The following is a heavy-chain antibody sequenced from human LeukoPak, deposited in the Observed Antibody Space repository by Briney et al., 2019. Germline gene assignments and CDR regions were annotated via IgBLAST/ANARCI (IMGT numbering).Heavy chain of an antibody. D-gene: IGHD3-22*01. Sequence: GGSLRLSCAASGFTFDDYGMSWVRQAPGQGLEGVSGINWNGGSTGYADSVKGRFTISRDNAKNSVYLETNSLRSDDTAWYYCARDGPSGDSSRTTDYWGQGALVTVSS. CDR3: ARDGPSGDSSRTTDY. V-gene: IGHV3-20*04. J-gene: IGHJ4*02. CDR1: GFTFDDYG. CDR2: INWNGGST.